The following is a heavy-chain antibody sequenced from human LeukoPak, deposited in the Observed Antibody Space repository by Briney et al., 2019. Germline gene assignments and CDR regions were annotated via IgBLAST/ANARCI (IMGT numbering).Heavy chain of an antibody. D-gene: IGHD3-10*01. CDR1: GYSFTSYW. CDR3: AWAKGSYSTVYYYYGMDV. CDR2: IYPGDSDT. Sequence: GESLKISCKGSGYSFTSYWIGWVRQMPGKGLEWMGIIYPGDSDTRYSPSFQGQVTISADKSISTAYLQWSGLKASDTAMCYCAWAKGSYSTVYYYYGMDVWGQGTTVTVSS. V-gene: IGHV5-51*01. J-gene: IGHJ6*02.